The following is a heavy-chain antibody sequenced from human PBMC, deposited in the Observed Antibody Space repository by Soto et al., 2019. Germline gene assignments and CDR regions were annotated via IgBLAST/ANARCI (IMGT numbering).Heavy chain of an antibody. J-gene: IGHJ4*02. CDR1: GYTFGNYG. CDR2: ISASNGYT. D-gene: IGHD4-17*01. Sequence: QVQLVQSGAEVKKPGASVKVSCRASGYTFGNYGITWVRQAPGQGLEWMGWISASNGYTNYAQNLQGRVTMTTDTSTSTAYMELRSRRSDDTAVYYCARNTTPVTQIPFDYWGQGTLVTVSS. CDR3: ARNTTPVTQIPFDY. V-gene: IGHV1-18*01.